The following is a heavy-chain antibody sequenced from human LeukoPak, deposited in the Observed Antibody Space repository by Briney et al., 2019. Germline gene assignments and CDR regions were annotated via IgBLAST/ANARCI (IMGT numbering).Heavy chain of an antibody. J-gene: IGHJ6*02. CDR3: AKNGGPHGMDV. D-gene: IGHD3-16*01. Sequence: GGSLRLSCAASGFTFSNIWMSWVRQAPGKGLEWVANIKHDGSEANYVDSVKGRFTISRDNAKNSLHLQMNSLRVEDTAAYYCAKNGGPHGMDVWGQGTTVTVSS. V-gene: IGHV3-7*02. CDR2: IKHDGSEA. CDR1: GFTFSNIW.